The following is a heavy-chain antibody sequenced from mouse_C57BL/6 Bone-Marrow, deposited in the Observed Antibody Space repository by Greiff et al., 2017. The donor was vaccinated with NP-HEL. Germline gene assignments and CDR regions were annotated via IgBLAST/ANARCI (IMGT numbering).Heavy chain of an antibody. Sequence: VQLQQSGAELVKPGASVKLSCKASGYTFTSYWMQWVKQRPGQGLEWIGEIDPSDSYTNYNQKFKGKATLTVDTSSSTAYMQLSSLTSEDSAVYYCARGAYAPYAMDYWGQGTSVTVSA. V-gene: IGHV1-50*01. CDR3: ARGAYAPYAMDY. D-gene: IGHD6-5*01. J-gene: IGHJ4*01. CDR2: IDPSDSYT. CDR1: GYTFTSYW.